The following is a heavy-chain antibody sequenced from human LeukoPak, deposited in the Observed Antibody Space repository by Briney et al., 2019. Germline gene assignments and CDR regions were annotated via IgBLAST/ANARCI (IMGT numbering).Heavy chain of an antibody. D-gene: IGHD6-13*01. CDR3: ARDLDRQQLLPFQH. Sequence: GASVKVSCKASGYTFTSYDINWVRQATGQGLEWMGWMNPNNGNTGYAQKFQGRVTMTRDTSISTAYMELSSLRSEDTAVYYCARDLDRQQLLPFQHWGQGTLVTVSS. J-gene: IGHJ1*01. V-gene: IGHV1-8*01. CDR1: GYTFTSYD. CDR2: MNPNNGNT.